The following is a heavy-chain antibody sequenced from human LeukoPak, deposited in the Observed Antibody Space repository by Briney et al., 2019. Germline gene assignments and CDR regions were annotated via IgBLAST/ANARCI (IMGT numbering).Heavy chain of an antibody. J-gene: IGHJ6*03. CDR1: GFTVSSNY. D-gene: IGHD6-13*01. Sequence: GGSLRLSCAASGFTVSSNYMSWVRQAPGKGLEWVSVIYSGGTTYYADSVKGRFTISRDNSKNTLYLQMNSLRAEDTAVYYCASQRYSSSWNGRWYNYYYYYMDVWGKGTTVTVSS. CDR2: IYSGGTT. V-gene: IGHV3-53*01. CDR3: ASQRYSSSWNGRWYNYYYYYMDV.